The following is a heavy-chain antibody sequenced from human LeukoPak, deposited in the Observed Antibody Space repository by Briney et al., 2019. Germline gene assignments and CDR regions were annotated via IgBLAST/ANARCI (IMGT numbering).Heavy chain of an antibody. CDR3: AKVKSGDMYYFDY. CDR1: GFTFSSYA. J-gene: IGHJ4*02. D-gene: IGHD2-15*01. CDR2: ISGSGGST. V-gene: IGHV3-23*01. Sequence: GGSLRLSCAASGFTFSSYAMSWVRQAPGKGLEWVSAISGSGGSTYYADSVKGRFTISRDNSKNTLYLQMSSLRAEDTAVYYCAKVKSGDMYYFDYWGQGTLVTVSS.